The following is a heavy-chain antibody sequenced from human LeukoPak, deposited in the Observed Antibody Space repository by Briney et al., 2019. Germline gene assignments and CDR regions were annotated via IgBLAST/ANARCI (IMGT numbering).Heavy chain of an antibody. CDR2: IYPGDSDT. Sequence: GASLKISCTCSGYSFTSYWIGLVRQTPGKRLEWTGIIYPGDSDTRYSPSFQGQVTISADKSISTAYLQWSSLKASDTAMYYCARLGQWELHQGDYWGQGTLVTVSS. J-gene: IGHJ4*02. CDR3: ARLGQWELHQGDY. D-gene: IGHD1-26*01. CDR1: GYSFTSYW. V-gene: IGHV5-51*01.